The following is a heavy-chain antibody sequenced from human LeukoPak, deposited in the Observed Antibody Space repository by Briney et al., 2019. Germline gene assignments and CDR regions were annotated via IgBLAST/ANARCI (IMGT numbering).Heavy chain of an antibody. Sequence: PSDTLSLTCAVSGYSISSTSWWGWIRQPPGKGLEWIGYIYYSGSTYYNPSLKSRVTMSVDTSKNQFSLKLSSVTAVDTAVYYCARTNERERGGESFHFWGQGTMVTVSS. V-gene: IGHV4-28*01. D-gene: IGHD1-1*01. CDR1: GYSISSTSW. CDR2: IYYSGST. CDR3: ARTNERERGGESFHF. J-gene: IGHJ3*01.